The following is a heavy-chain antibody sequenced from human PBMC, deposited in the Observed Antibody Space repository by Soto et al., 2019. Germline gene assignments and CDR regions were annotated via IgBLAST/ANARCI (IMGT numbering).Heavy chain of an antibody. V-gene: IGHV1-18*01. Sequence: QVQLVQSGAEMKKPGASVIVSCETSGYMFFNYGLTWVRQAPRQGLEWMGIISPYDGSTNYVQSLQGRVTMTSDTSTSTVYMELSSLRSEDTAVYYCARGDGRGSSGFYYYYGMDVWGHGTTVTVSS. D-gene: IGHD6-25*01. CDR3: ARGDGRGSSGFYYYYGMDV. J-gene: IGHJ6*02. CDR1: GYMFFNYG. CDR2: ISPYDGST.